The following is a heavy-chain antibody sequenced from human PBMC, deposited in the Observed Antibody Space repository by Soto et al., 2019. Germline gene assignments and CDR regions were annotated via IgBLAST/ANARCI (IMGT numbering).Heavy chain of an antibody. CDR2: FDHSGIA. V-gene: IGHV4-34*01. CDR3: ARTNGCNSFDY. CDR1: GGSFSGYC. Sequence: SETLSLTCAVYGGSFSGYCWSWIRQPPGKGLEWIGEFDHSGIANYNPSLKSRVTISGDTSKNQFSLKLSSVTAADTAVYNCARTNGCNSFDYWSQGTLVTVSS. D-gene: IGHD4-4*01. J-gene: IGHJ4*02.